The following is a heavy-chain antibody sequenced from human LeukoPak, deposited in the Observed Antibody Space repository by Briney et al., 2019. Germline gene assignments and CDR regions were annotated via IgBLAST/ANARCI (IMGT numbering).Heavy chain of an antibody. V-gene: IGHV4-59*01. CDR1: NGSITSYY. CDR3: ARGVGYASRNWFDP. Sequence: SETLSLTCNVSNGSITSYYGAWIRLSPRKGLEWIGYVYYSGTTNYNPSLKSRVTISVDTSKNQFSLKLSSVTTADTAVYYCARGVGYASRNWFDPWGHGILVTVSS. J-gene: IGHJ5*02. CDR2: VYYSGTT. D-gene: IGHD3-10*01.